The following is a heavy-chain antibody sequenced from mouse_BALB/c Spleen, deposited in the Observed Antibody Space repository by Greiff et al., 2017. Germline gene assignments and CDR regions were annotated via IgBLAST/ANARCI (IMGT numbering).Heavy chain of an antibody. CDR1: GYTFTSYW. D-gene: IGHD2-2*01. CDR2: IDPSDSYT. CDR3: ARYGYDGFAY. J-gene: IGHJ3*01. V-gene: IGHV1-69*02. Sequence: VQLKQPGAELVKPGASVKLSCKASGYTFTSYWMHWVKQRPGQGLEWIGEIDPSDSYTNYNQKFKGKATLTVDKSSSTAYMQLSSLTSEDSAVYYCARYGYDGFAYWGQGTLVTVSA.